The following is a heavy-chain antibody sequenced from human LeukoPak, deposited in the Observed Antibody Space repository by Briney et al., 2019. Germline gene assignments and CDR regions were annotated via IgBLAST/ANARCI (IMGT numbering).Heavy chain of an antibody. Sequence: SQTLSLTCAISGDSVSSNSASWIWIRQSPSRGLEWLGRTYYRSKWNTDYAVSVKGRITINPDTSKNQFSLYLNSVTPEDTAVYYCARDPDSSYEWGPFDPWGQGTLVTVSS. CDR3: ARDPDSSYEWGPFDP. D-gene: IGHD1-26*01. CDR1: GDSVSSNSAS. CDR2: TYYRSKWNT. V-gene: IGHV6-1*01. J-gene: IGHJ5*02.